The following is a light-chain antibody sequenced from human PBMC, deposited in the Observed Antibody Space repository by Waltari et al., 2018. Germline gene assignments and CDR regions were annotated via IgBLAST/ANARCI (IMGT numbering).Light chain of an antibody. CDR1: SLRTYY. J-gene: IGLJ3*02. V-gene: IGLV3-19*01. CDR2: AKN. Sequence: SSELTQDPAVSVALGQTVRITCQGDSLRTYYANWYQQKPRQAPLLVIYAKNNRPSGIPDRVSGSHSEDTASLTITGAQAEDEADYFCNSRDSSGNHRHVLFGGGTKLTVL. CDR3: NSRDSSGNHRHVL.